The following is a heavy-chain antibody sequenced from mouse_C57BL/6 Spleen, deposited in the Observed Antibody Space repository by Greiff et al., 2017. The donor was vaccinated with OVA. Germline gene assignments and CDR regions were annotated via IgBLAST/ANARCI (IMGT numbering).Heavy chain of an antibody. D-gene: IGHD2-2*01. J-gene: IGHJ3*01. CDR3: ARCFYYGYDAWFAY. CDR2: INPSNGGT. CDR1: GYTFTSYW. Sequence: VQLQQPGTELVKPGASVKLSCKASGYTFTSYWMHWVKQRPGQGLEWIGNINPSNGGTNYNEKFKSKATLTVDKSSSTAYMQLSSLTSEDSAVYECARCFYYGYDAWFAYWGQGTLVTVSA. V-gene: IGHV1-53*01.